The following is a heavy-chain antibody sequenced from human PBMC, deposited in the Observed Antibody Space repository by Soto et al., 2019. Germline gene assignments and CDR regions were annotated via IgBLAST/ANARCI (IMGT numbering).Heavy chain of an antibody. J-gene: IGHJ4*02. D-gene: IGHD2-15*01. CDR1: GFTFSSYA. V-gene: IGHV3-30-3*01. CDR2: ISYDGSNK. Sequence: PGGSLRLSCAASGFTFSSYAMHWVRQAPGKGLEWVAVISYDGSNKYYADSVKGRFTISRDNSKNTLYLQMNSLRAEDTAVYYCARDASLGYCSGGSCYTFDYWGQGTLVTVSS. CDR3: ARDASLGYCSGGSCYTFDY.